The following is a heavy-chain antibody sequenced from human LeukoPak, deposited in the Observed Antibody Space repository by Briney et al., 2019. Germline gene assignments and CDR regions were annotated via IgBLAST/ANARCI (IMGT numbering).Heavy chain of an antibody. CDR2: ISSSSSYI. J-gene: IGHJ4*02. D-gene: IGHD3-3*01. V-gene: IGHV3-21*01. CDR3: ARDPMARWSGYSPDY. CDR1: GFTFSSYS. Sequence: GGSLRLSCAASGFTFSSYSMNWVRQAPGKGLEWVSSISSSSSYIYYADSVKGRFTISRDNAKNSLYLQMNSLRVEDTAVYYCARDPMARWSGYSPDYWGQGTLVTVSS.